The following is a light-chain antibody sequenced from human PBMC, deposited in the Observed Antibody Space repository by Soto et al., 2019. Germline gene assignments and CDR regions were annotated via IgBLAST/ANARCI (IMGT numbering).Light chain of an antibody. CDR1: SSDVGGYNY. CDR2: EVS. J-gene: IGLJ1*01. V-gene: IGLV2-14*01. CDR3: NSHTSGDFRV. Sequence: QSALTQPPSASGSPGQSVAISCTGTSSDVGGYNYVSWYQQHPGKAPKLIISEVSNRPSGVSNRFSGSKSGYTASLTISGLQAEDEADYYCNSHTSGDFRVFGTGTKVTVL.